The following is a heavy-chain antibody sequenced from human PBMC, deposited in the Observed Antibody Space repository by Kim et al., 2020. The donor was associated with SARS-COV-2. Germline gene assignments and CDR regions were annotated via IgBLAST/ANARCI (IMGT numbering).Heavy chain of an antibody. J-gene: IGHJ5*01. CDR2: ISGDNGDT. Sequence: ASVKVSCKASGYTFSSYGISWVRQAPGQGLDWMGWISGDNGDTNYAQKFQGRVTMTIDKSTSTAYMELRGLKSDDTALYYCARDPFWAIIRGVIPPNWFD. CDR1: GYTFSSYG. CDR3: ARDPFWAIIRGVIPPNWFD. D-gene: IGHD3-10*01. V-gene: IGHV1-18*01.